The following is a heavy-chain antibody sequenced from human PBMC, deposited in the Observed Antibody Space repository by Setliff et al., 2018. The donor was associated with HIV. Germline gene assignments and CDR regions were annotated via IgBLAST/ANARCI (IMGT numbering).Heavy chain of an antibody. Sequence: SETLSLTCNVSGFSFRNSFYNWNWIRQSPGKGLEWIGEIHHGGGTKYNPSLKSRVTVSLDMSKNQFSLKLNSLTAADTGVYYCATFFVSTATTQDYWGQGTLVTVSS. J-gene: IGHJ4*02. CDR3: ATFFVSTATTQDY. V-gene: IGHV4-34*01. CDR1: GFSFRNSFYN. D-gene: IGHD4-17*01. CDR2: IHHGGGT.